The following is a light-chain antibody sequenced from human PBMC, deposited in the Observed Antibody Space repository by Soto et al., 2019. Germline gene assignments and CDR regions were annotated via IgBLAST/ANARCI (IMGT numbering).Light chain of an antibody. CDR3: HQYDTYS. J-gene: IGKJ1*01. CDR1: QTISSW. V-gene: IGKV1-5*01. CDR2: HAS. Sequence: DIQMTQSPSSLSASVGDRVTITCRASQTISSWLAWYQQKPGTAPKLLIYHASTLVSGVPSRLRGSGSGTEFTLTISSLQPDDFATYFCHQYDTYSFGQGTKVDIK.